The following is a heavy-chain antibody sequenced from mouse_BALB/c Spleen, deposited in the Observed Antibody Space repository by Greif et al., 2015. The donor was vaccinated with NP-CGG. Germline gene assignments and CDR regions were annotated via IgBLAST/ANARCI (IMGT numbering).Heavy chain of an antibody. D-gene: IGHD1-1*01. CDR1: GDSITSGY. CDR2: ISYSGST. CDR3: ARYYYGSSYYFDY. V-gene: IGHV3-8*02. Sequence: DVQLQESGPSLVEPSQTLSLTCSVTGDSITSGYWNWIRKFPGNKLEYMGYISYSGSTYYNPSLKSRISITRDTSKNQYYLQLNSVTTEDTATYYCARYYYGSSYYFDYWGQGTTLTVSS. J-gene: IGHJ2*01.